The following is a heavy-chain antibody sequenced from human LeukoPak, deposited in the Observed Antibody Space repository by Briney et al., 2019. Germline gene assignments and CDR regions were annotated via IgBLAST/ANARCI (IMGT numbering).Heavy chain of an antibody. Sequence: GGSLRLSCAASGFTFSDYYMSWIRQAPGKGLEWVSYISSSGSTIYYADSVKGRFTISRDNAKNPLYLQMNSLRAEDTAVYYCARWVSSGSVDPWGQGTLVTVSS. CDR2: ISSSGSTI. V-gene: IGHV3-11*01. CDR1: GFTFSDYY. J-gene: IGHJ5*02. CDR3: ARWVSSGSVDP. D-gene: IGHD6-19*01.